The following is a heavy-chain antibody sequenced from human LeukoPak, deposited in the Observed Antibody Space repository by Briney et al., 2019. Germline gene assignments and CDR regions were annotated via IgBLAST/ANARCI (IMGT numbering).Heavy chain of an antibody. CDR2: IIPIFGTA. CDR3: AIDVTIFGVVIGDY. V-gene: IGHV1-69*13. Sequence: SVKVSCKASGGTFSSYAISWVRQAPGQGLEWMGGIIPIFGTANYAQKFQGRVTITADESTSTAYMELSSLRSEDTAVYYCAIDVTIFGVVIGDYWGQGTLVTVSS. J-gene: IGHJ4*02. D-gene: IGHD3-3*01. CDR1: GGTFSSYA.